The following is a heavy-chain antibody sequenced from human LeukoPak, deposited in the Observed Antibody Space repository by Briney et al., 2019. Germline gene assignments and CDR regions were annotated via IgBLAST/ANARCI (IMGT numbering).Heavy chain of an antibody. CDR1: GFIFSSSG. CDR3: ARDQGTSGGWPAVGRMGYFDY. CDR2: IWYDGSNK. Sequence: PGGSLRLSCAASGFIFSSSGMHWVRQTPGKGLEWVGIIWYDGSNKYYADSVKGRFTISRDNAKNTVYLQTNSLRVEDTAVYYCARDQGTSGGWPAVGRMGYFDYWGQGTLVTVSS. V-gene: IGHV3-33*01. J-gene: IGHJ4*02. D-gene: IGHD6-19*01.